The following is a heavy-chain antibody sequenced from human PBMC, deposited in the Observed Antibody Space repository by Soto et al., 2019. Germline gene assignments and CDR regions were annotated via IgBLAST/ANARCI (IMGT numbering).Heavy chain of an antibody. D-gene: IGHD2-21*01. CDR3: SKYSRSIDGGYCLYYFDS. CDR1: GFTFSSYA. V-gene: IGHV3-23*01. Sequence: GYMRLPSAAFGFTFSSYAVSWVRQAPGPGLEWVSSISGSGGSTCFRDTVTGRFTISRDNSTNTLYLQLDSLRAEDTAVYYCSKYSRSIDGGYCLYYFDSWGQGTLVTVSS. J-gene: IGHJ4*02. CDR2: ISGSGGST.